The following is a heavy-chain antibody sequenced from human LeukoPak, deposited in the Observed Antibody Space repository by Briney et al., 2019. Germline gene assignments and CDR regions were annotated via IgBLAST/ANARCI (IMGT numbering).Heavy chain of an antibody. V-gene: IGHV1-46*01. CDR3: ARSWDYDLWSIRAPFDP. J-gene: IGHJ5*02. Sequence: ASVKVSCKASGYTFTSYYMHWVRQAPGQGLEWMGIINPSGGSTNYAQKFQGRVTMTRDTSTSTVYMELSSLRSEDTAVYYCARSWDYDLWSIRAPFDPWGQGTLVTVSS. CDR1: GYTFTSYY. CDR2: INPSGGST. D-gene: IGHD3-3*01.